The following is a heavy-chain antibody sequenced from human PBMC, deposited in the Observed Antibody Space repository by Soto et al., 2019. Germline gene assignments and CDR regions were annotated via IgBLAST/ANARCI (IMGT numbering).Heavy chain of an antibody. CDR2: IYYTGNT. Sequence: PSETLSLTCTVSGGSVSSGSYYWSWIRQHPGRGLEWIGYIYYTGNTYYNPSLKSRLAISVDTSKNQFSLKSDDTAVYFCATDSNYDVSNSFWGQGTLVTVSS. J-gene: IGHJ4*02. CDR3: ATDSNYDVSNSF. CDR1: GGSVSSGSYY. V-gene: IGHV4-31*03. D-gene: IGHD3-3*01.